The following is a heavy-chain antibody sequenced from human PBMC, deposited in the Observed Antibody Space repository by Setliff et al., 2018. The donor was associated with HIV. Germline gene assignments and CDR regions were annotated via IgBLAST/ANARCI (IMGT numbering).Heavy chain of an antibody. CDR2: ISGTGLNT. D-gene: IGHD3-16*02. Sequence: LRLSCAASGFTFSNYAMSWVRQAPGKGLEWVSSISGTGLNTYYSDSVKGRFAISRGNSKDTLYLQMNCLSAEDTALYYCARASVGVWGSYPDWGQGTLVTVSS. CDR3: ARASVGVWGSYPD. J-gene: IGHJ4*02. V-gene: IGHV3-23*01. CDR1: GFTFSNYA.